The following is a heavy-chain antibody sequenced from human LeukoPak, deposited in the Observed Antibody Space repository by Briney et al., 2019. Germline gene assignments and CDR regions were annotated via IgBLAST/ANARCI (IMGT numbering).Heavy chain of an antibody. D-gene: IGHD3-16*01. J-gene: IGHJ4*02. Sequence: ASVTVSCKASGYTFTSYYMHWVRQAPGQGREWMGIINPSGGSTNYAQKFQGRVTMTRDTSTSTVYMELNSLRSEDTAVYYCARGHRTNGYYFDYWGQGTLVTVSS. CDR1: GYTFTSYY. CDR3: ARGHRTNGYYFDY. V-gene: IGHV1-46*01. CDR2: INPSGGST.